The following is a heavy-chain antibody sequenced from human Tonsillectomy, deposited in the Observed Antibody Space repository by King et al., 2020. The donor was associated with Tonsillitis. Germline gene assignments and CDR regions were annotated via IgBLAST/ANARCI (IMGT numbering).Heavy chain of an antibody. D-gene: IGHD1-1*01. V-gene: IGHV4-59*01. Sequence: QLQESGPRLVKPSETLSLTCTVSGGSISSYYWSWIRQPPGKGLEWIGNVFYSGSTSYNASLKSRVTISVDTSKNQFSLKVSSVIAADTAVYYCARWGTYYDYWGQGTLVTVSS. CDR1: GGSISSYY. CDR2: VFYSGST. J-gene: IGHJ4*02. CDR3: ARWGTYYDY.